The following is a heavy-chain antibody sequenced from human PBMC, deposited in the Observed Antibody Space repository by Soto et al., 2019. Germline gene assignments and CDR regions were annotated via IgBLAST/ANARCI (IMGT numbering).Heavy chain of an antibody. Sequence: ASVKLSWEAGGYRFAGCYVNWARQAPGQGLEWMGWINPDNGVPNYAQKFQDRVTMTRDTSITTAYMELSGLRSDDTAVYYCARDPGPYGDYSYWGQGTLVTVSS. D-gene: IGHD4-17*01. CDR3: ARDPGPYGDYSY. J-gene: IGHJ4*02. V-gene: IGHV1-2*02. CDR2: INPDNGVP. CDR1: GYRFAGCY.